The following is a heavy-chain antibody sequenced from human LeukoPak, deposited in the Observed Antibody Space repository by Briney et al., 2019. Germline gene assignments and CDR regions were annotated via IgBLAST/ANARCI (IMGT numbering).Heavy chain of an antibody. Sequence: TGGSLRLSCAASGFTFSSYSMNWVRQAPGKGLEWVSSISSSSSYIYYADSVKGRFTISRDNAKNSLYLQMNSLRAEDTAVYYCARDHYGDYAYFDYWGQGTLVTVSS. CDR2: ISSSSSYI. CDR3: ARDHYGDYAYFDY. D-gene: IGHD4-17*01. V-gene: IGHV3-21*01. CDR1: GFTFSSYS. J-gene: IGHJ4*02.